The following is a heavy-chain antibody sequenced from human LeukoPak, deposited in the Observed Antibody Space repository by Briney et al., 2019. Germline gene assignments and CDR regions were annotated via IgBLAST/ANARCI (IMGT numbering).Heavy chain of an antibody. Sequence: PGRSLRLSCAASGFTFSSYGVHWVRQAPGKGLEWVAVISYDGSNKYYADSVKGRFTISRDNSKNTLYLQMNSLRAEDTAVYYCAKDIAAAGPYYYYGMDVWGQGTTVTVSS. J-gene: IGHJ6*02. V-gene: IGHV3-30*18. CDR1: GFTFSSYG. CDR3: AKDIAAAGPYYYYGMDV. CDR2: ISYDGSNK. D-gene: IGHD6-13*01.